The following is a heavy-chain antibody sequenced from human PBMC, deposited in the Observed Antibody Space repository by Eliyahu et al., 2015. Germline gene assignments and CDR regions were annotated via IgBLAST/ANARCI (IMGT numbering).Heavy chain of an antibody. V-gene: IGHV4-39*01. J-gene: IGHJ3*02. CDR1: GGSISXSXYX. CDR3: AMPPYYYDSSGYGPDVWDI. Sequence: QLQLQESGPGLVKPSETLSLTCXVXGGSISXSXYXWGWXRQPPGKGLEWIGSIYYSGSTYYNPSLKSRVTISVDTSKNQFSLKLSSVTAADTAVYYCAMPPYYYDSSGYGPDVWDIWGQGTMVTVSS. D-gene: IGHD3-22*01. CDR2: IYYSGST.